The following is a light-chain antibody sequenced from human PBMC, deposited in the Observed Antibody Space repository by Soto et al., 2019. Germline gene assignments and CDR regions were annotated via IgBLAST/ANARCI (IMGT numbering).Light chain of an antibody. CDR1: QSISNNY. J-gene: IGKJ1*01. CDR3: QQYAASPRT. Sequence: EIVLTQSPGTLSLSPRERATLSCRASQSISNNYLAWYQHRPGQAPILLIYGASTRAPGIPDRFSGSGSGTDFTLTISRLEPEDFTLYYCQQYAASPRTFGQGTKV. V-gene: IGKV3-20*01. CDR2: GAS.